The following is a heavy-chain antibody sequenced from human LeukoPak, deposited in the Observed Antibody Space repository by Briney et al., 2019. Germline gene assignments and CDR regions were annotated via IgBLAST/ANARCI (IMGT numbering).Heavy chain of an antibody. D-gene: IGHD3-16*01. CDR2: IDKDGSEK. V-gene: IGHV3-7*01. CDR3: ATYTNWAAGDV. Sequence: GGSLRLSCVASGFMFSDSWMSWVRQAPGKGLEWVADIDKDGSEKDYVDSVSGRFTISRDNAKNSVYLQMDSLRAEDTAVYYCATYTNWAAGDVWGQGTTVSVSS. J-gene: IGHJ6*02. CDR1: GFMFSDSW.